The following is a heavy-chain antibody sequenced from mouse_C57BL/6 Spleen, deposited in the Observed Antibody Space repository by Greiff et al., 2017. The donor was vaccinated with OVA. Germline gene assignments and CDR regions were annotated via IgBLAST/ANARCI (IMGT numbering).Heavy chain of an antibody. V-gene: IGHV1-52*01. Sequence: VQLQQPGAELVRPGSSVKLSCKASGYTFTSYWMHWVKQRPIQGLEWIGNIDPSDSETHYNQKFKDKATLTVDKSSSTAYMQLSSLTSEDSAVYYCASLNYYGSSSFDCWGQGTTLTVSS. D-gene: IGHD1-1*01. CDR3: ASLNYYGSSSFDC. CDR2: IDPSDSET. CDR1: GYTFTSYW. J-gene: IGHJ2*01.